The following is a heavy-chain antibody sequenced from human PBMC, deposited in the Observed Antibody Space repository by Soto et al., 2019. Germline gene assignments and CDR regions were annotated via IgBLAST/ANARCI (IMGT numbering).Heavy chain of an antibody. CDR3: ARGRIVVVPAAIGGLGSYTSYNWFDP. D-gene: IGHD2-2*01. J-gene: IGHJ5*02. Sequence: PSETLSLTCTVSGGSISSGVYYWSWIRQHPGKGLEWIGYIYYSGSTYYNLSLKSRVTVSVDTSKNQFSLKLSSVTAADTAVYYCARGRIVVVPAAIGGLGSYTSYNWFDPWGQGTLVTVSP. CDR2: IYYSGST. CDR1: GGSISSGVYY. V-gene: IGHV4-31*03.